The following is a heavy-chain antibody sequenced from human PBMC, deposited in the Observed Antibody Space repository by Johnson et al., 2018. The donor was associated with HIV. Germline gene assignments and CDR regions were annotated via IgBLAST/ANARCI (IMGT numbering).Heavy chain of an antibody. Sequence: VQLVESGGGLVQPGGSLRLSCAASGFIVSSNYMNWVRQAPGKGLEWVSVIYSGGSTYYADSVKGRFTISRDNSKNTLYLQMNSLRAEDTAVYYCAKGMWGHDAFDIWGQGTMVTVSS. CDR1: GFIVSSNY. D-gene: IGHD1-26*01. J-gene: IGHJ3*02. CDR3: AKGMWGHDAFDI. CDR2: IYSGGST. V-gene: IGHV3-66*01.